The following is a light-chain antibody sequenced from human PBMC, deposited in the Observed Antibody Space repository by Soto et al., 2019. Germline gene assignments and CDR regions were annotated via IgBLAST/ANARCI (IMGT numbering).Light chain of an antibody. Sequence: DIQLTQSPSFLSASVGDRVTITCRASQGITNSLAWYQQKPGQAPNLLIYAASTLQGGVPSRFSGSGSGTDFTLTISSLQPEDVATYYCQQLTSNPLTFGGGTKVEIK. CDR1: QGITNS. J-gene: IGKJ4*01. CDR2: AAS. V-gene: IGKV1-9*01. CDR3: QQLTSNPLT.